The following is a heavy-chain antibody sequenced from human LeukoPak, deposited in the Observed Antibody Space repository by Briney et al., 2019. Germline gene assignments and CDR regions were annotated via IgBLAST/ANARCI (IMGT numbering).Heavy chain of an antibody. CDR2: IYPGDSDT. D-gene: IGHD4-17*01. CDR1: GYSFTNFW. V-gene: IGHV5-51*01. Sequence: GESLKISCKASGYSFTNFWIGWVRQMPGKGLEWMGIIYPGDSDTKYSPSFQGQVTISADKSISTAYLQWSSPKASDTAMYYCARPNYGASDYWGQGTLVTVSS. J-gene: IGHJ4*02. CDR3: ARPNYGASDY.